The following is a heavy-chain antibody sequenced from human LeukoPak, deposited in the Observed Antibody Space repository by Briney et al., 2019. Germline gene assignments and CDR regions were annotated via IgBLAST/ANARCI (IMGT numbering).Heavy chain of an antibody. Sequence: ASVKVSCKASGYTFTSYDINWVRQATGQGLEWMGWMNPNSGNTGYAQKFQGRVTITRNTSISTAYMELSSLRSEDTAVYYCARVYNWNDNRPGSMGYWGQGTLVTVSS. D-gene: IGHD1-1*01. CDR3: ARVYNWNDNRPGSMGY. CDR1: GYTFTSYD. CDR2: MNPNSGNT. V-gene: IGHV1-8*03. J-gene: IGHJ4*02.